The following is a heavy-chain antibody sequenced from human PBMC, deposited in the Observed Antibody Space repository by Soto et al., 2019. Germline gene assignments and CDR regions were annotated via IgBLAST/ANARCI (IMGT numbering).Heavy chain of an antibody. D-gene: IGHD2-2*01. Sequence: SVKVSCKASGGTFSSYAISWVRQAPGQGLEWMGGIIPIFGTANYAQKFQGRVAITADESTSTAYMELSSLRSEDTAVYYCARGDADPIVPRPNWFDPWGQGTLVTVSS. CDR1: GGTFSSYA. CDR2: IIPIFGTA. CDR3: ARGDADPIVPRPNWFDP. V-gene: IGHV1-69*13. J-gene: IGHJ5*02.